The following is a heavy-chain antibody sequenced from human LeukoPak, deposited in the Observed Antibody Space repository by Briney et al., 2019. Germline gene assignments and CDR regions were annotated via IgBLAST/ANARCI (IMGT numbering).Heavy chain of an antibody. Sequence: GGSLRLSCAASGFTFDDHGMSWVRQAPGKGLEWVSGRNSDSTGYADSVKGRFTISRDNSKNTLYLQMNSLRAEDTAVFYCAKVGGSYPGYYYMDVWGKGTTVTISS. CDR2: RNSDST. CDR3: AKVGGSYPGYYYMDV. CDR1: GFTFDDHG. D-gene: IGHD1-26*01. V-gene: IGHV3-20*04. J-gene: IGHJ6*03.